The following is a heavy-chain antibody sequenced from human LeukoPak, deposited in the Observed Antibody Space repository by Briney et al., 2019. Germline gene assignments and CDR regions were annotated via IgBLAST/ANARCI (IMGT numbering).Heavy chain of an antibody. Sequence: SETLSLTCTVSGGSFNNYHWSWIRQPAGKGLEWIGQIYTDGSTNYNPPLKSRVTMSIDTTEDRVSLTIRSVTAADTAFYYCARRDISSGWSFDYWGQGTLVTVSS. J-gene: IGHJ4*02. CDR2: IYTDGST. V-gene: IGHV4-4*07. D-gene: IGHD6-19*01. CDR3: ARRDISSGWSFDY. CDR1: GGSFNNYH.